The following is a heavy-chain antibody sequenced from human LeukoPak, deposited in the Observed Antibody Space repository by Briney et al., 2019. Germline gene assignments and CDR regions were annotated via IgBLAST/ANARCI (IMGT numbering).Heavy chain of an antibody. J-gene: IGHJ6*02. CDR3: ARDTAMVPGPFYYYYYGMDV. D-gene: IGHD5-18*01. V-gene: IGHV4-39*07. CDR1: GGSISSGSYY. Sequence: SETLSLTCTVSGGSISSGSYYWSWIRQPPGKGLEWIGEIYHSGSTNYNPSLKSRVTISVDKSKNQFSLKLSSVTAADTAVYYCARDTAMVPGPFYYYYYGMDVWGQGTTVTVSS. CDR2: IYHSGST.